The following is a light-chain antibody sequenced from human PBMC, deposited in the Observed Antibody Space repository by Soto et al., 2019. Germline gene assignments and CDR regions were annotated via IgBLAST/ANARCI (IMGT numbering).Light chain of an antibody. CDR3: QQYDNFPPIP. J-gene: IGKJ5*01. V-gene: IGKV1-33*01. Sequence: DVLMTQSPPPLSASAGDRVTITCQASQDISNHLNWYQQKPGKAPELLMFDASNLEPGVPSRFSGSGSGTDFTLTISSLQPEDVATYFCQQYDNFPPIPFGQGTLLEIK. CDR1: QDISNH. CDR2: DAS.